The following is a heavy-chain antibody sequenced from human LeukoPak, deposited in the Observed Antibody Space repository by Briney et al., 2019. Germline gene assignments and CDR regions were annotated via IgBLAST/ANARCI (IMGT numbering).Heavy chain of an antibody. V-gene: IGHV3-21*01. CDR3: AVAGLSYWYFDL. Sequence: GGSLRLSCAASGFTFSSYSMNWVRQAPGKGLEWVSSISRSSDYTYYADSVKGRFTISRDNAKNALYLQMNSLRAEDTAVYYCAVAGLSYWYFDLWGRGTLVTVSS. D-gene: IGHD6-19*01. CDR1: GFTFSSYS. CDR2: ISRSSDYT. J-gene: IGHJ2*01.